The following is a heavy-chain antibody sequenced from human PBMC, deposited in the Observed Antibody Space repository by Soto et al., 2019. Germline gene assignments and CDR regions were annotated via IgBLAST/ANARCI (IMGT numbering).Heavy chain of an antibody. V-gene: IGHV1-18*01. CDR2: ISAYNGNT. CDR1: GYTFTSYG. Sequence: QVQLVQSGAEVMKPGASVKVSCKASGYTFTSYGVSWVRQAPGQGLEWMGWISAYNGNTKYAQKLQGRVTMTTDTSTNTAYMYLRSLRSDDTAVYYCARDSPPVDYWGQGTLVTVSS. J-gene: IGHJ4*02. CDR3: ARDSPPVDY.